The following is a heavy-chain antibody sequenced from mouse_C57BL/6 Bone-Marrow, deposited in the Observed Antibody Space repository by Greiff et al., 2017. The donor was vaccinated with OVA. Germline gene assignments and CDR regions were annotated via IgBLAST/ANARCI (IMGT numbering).Heavy chain of an antibody. CDR3: ARTYGLYAMDY. D-gene: IGHD1-1*01. J-gene: IGHJ4*01. CDR2: ISSGSSTI. CDR1: GFTFSDYG. V-gene: IGHV5-17*01. Sequence: EVKVVESGGGLVKPGGSLKLSCAASGFTFSDYGMHWVRQAPEKGLEWVAYISSGSSTIYYADTVKGRFTISRDNAKNTLFLQMTSLRSEDTAMYYCARTYGLYAMDYWGQGTSVTVSS.